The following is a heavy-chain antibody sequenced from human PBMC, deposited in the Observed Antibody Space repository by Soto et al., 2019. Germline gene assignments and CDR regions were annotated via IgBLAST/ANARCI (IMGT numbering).Heavy chain of an antibody. Sequence: QVQLVQSGAEVKKPGSSVKVSCKASGGTFSSYTISWVRQAPGQGLEWMGRIIPILGIANYAQKFQGRVTITADKSTSRAYLELSSLRSEETAVYYCARDGDIVVVVAAAPNYYCGMGVGGQGTTVTVSS. D-gene: IGHD2-15*01. CDR1: GGTFSSYT. J-gene: IGHJ6*02. CDR2: IIPILGIA. V-gene: IGHV1-69*08. CDR3: ARDGDIVVVVAAAPNYYCGMGV.